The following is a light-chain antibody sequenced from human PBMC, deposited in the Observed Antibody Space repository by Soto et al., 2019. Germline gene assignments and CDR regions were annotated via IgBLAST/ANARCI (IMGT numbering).Light chain of an antibody. Sequence: QSVSTQPPSVSAAPGQKVTISCSGSSSNIGNNYVSWYQQLPGTAPKLLIYDNHKRPSGIPDRFSGSKSGTSATLGITGLQTGDEADYYCGTWDSSLSALVFGGGTKLTVL. V-gene: IGLV1-51*01. CDR1: SSNIGNNY. CDR3: GTWDSSLSALV. J-gene: IGLJ2*01. CDR2: DNH.